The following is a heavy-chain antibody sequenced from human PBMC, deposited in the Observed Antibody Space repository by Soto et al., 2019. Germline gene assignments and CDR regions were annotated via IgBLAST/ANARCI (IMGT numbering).Heavy chain of an antibody. J-gene: IGHJ5*02. CDR2: IIPIFGTA. CDR1: GGTFSSYA. D-gene: IGHD1-1*01. CDR3: ARDGTSNHNYIDP. V-gene: IGHV1-69*13. Sequence: ASVKVSCKASGGTFSSYAISWVLQAPGQGLEWMGWIIPIFGTANYAQKFQGRVTITADESTSTAYMELTSVTAADTAVYYCARDGTSNHNYIDPWGPGTLVTVSS.